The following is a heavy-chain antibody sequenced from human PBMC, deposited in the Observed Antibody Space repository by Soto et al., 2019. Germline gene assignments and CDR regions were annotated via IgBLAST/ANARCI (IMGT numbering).Heavy chain of an antibody. V-gene: IGHV3-7*01. CDR2: IKQDGSEK. Sequence: EVQLVESGGGLVQPGGSLRHSCAASGFTFSSYWMSWVRQAPGKGLEWVANIKQDGSEKYYVDSVKGRFTISRDNAKNSLYLQMNSLRAEDTAVYYCARDVPRWLGTFDYWGQGTLVTVSS. J-gene: IGHJ4*02. CDR3: ARDVPRWLGTFDY. CDR1: GFTFSSYW. D-gene: IGHD6-19*01.